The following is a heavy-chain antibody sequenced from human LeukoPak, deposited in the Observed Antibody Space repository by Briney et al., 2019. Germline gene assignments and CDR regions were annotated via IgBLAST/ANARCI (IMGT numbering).Heavy chain of an antibody. J-gene: IGHJ6*01. Sequence: KTSETLSLTCAVSGGSISSSNWWSWVRQPPGKGLEWIGEIYHSGSTNYNPSLKSRVTISVDKSKNQFSLKLSSVTAADTAVYYCARAQQLVRGYYYYGMDVWGQGTTVTVSS. D-gene: IGHD6-13*01. CDR3: ARAQQLVRGYYYYGMDV. CDR1: GGSISSSNW. V-gene: IGHV4-4*02. CDR2: IYHSGST.